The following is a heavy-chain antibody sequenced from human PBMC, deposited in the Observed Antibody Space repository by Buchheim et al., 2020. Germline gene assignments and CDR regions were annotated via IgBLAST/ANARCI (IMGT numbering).Heavy chain of an antibody. CDR1: GYTFTGYY. CDR2: INPNSGGT. D-gene: IGHD6-6*01. CDR3: ARDQLSLLDYYYGMDV. Sequence: QVQLVQSGAEVKKPGASVKVSCKASGYTFTGYYMHWVRQAPGQGLEWMGWINPNSGGTNYAQTFQGWVTMTRDTSISTASMELSRLRSDDTAVYYCARDQLSLLDYYYGMDVWGQGTT. V-gene: IGHV1-2*04. J-gene: IGHJ6*01.